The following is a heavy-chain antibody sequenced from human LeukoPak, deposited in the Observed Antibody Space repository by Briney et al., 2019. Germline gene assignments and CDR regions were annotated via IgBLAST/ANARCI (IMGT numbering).Heavy chain of an antibody. CDR2: IWFDGSNN. CDR3: ARDASSTSCYDY. V-gene: IGHV3-33*01. CDR1: GFTFSSYG. J-gene: IGHJ4*02. Sequence: GGSLRLSCAASGFTFSSYGMHWVRQAPGKGLEWVAVIWFDGSNNYYADSVKGRFTISRDNSKNTLSLQVNSLRAEDTAVYYCARDASSTSCYDYWGQGTLVTVSS. D-gene: IGHD2-2*01.